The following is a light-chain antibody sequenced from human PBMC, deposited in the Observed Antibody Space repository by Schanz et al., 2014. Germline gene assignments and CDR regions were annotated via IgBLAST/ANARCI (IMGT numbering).Light chain of an antibody. CDR1: TSNIGTGYD. Sequence: QSVLTQPPSVSGAPGQRVTISCTGSTSNIGTGYDVHWYQQLPGTAPKLLIYGITNRSSGVPDRFSGSKSGTSASLAVSGLQAEDEADYYCMSYETSRPWVFGGGTKLTVL. CDR3: MSYETSRPWV. J-gene: IGLJ3*02. CDR2: GIT. V-gene: IGLV1-40*01.